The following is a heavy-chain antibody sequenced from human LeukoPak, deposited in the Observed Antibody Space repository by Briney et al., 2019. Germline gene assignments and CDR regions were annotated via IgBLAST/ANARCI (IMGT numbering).Heavy chain of an antibody. Sequence: GGSLRLSCAASGFTFSSYSMNWVRQAPGKGLEWVSSISSSSSYIYYADSVKGRFTISRDNAKNSLYLQMNSLRAEDTAAYYCARGRVFGVVILYYMDVWGKGTTVTVSS. CDR3: ARGRVFGVVILYYMDV. V-gene: IGHV3-21*01. D-gene: IGHD3-3*01. J-gene: IGHJ6*03. CDR1: GFTFSSYS. CDR2: ISSSSSYI.